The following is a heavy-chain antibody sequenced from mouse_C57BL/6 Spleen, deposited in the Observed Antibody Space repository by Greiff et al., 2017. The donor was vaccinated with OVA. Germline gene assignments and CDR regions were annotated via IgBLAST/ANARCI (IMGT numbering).Heavy chain of an antibody. Sequence: EVMLVESEGGLVQPGSSMKLSCTASGFTFSDYYMAWVRQVPEKGLEWVANINYDGSSTYYLDSLKSRFIISRENAKNILYLQMSSLKSEDTATYYCARDSTTVPHWYFDVWGTGTTVTVSS. CDR3: ARDSTTVPHWYFDV. D-gene: IGHD1-1*01. V-gene: IGHV5-16*01. CDR1: GFTFSDYY. J-gene: IGHJ1*03. CDR2: INYDGSST.